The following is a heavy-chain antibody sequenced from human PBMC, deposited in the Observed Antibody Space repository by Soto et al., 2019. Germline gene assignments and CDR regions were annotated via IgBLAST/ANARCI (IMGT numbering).Heavy chain of an antibody. V-gene: IGHV1-69*01. J-gene: IGHJ6*02. Sequence: QVQLVQSGAEVKKPGSSVKVSCKASGGTFSSYAISWVRQAPGQGLEWMGGIIPIFGTANYAQKFQGRVTIPADESTSTAYMELSSLRSEDTAVYYCARQLQQLVRTHYYYGMDVWGQGTTVTVSS. CDR3: ARQLQQLVRTHYYYGMDV. CDR2: IIPIFGTA. D-gene: IGHD6-13*01. CDR1: GGTFSSYA.